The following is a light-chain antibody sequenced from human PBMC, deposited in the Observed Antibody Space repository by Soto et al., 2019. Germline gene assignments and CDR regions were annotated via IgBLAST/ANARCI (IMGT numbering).Light chain of an antibody. J-gene: IGKJ4*01. CDR2: AAS. Sequence: DIQLTQSPSFLSASVGDRVTITCRASQGISSYLAWYQQKPGTAPKVLIYAASTLQSGVPSRFSGSGSGTEFTLTISSLQPEDFATYYCQQLNSYPLAFGRGTKVEIK. CDR3: QQLNSYPLA. V-gene: IGKV1-9*01. CDR1: QGISSY.